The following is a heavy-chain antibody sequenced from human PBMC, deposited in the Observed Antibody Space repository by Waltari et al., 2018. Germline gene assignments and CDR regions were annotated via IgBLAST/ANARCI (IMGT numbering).Heavy chain of an antibody. D-gene: IGHD3-10*01. CDR2: ISYDGSNK. J-gene: IGHJ6*02. CDR1: GLTFSSHG. V-gene: IGHV3-30*18. Sequence: VQLVESGGGVVQPGRSRRLSCVASGLTFSSHGMHWVRQAPAKGLGWVAVISYDGSNKYYGDSVKGSFTISRDNSKNTLYLQMDSLRAEDTAVYYCAKDLAGFGELNYSYGMDVWGQGTTVTVSS. CDR3: AKDLAGFGELNYSYGMDV.